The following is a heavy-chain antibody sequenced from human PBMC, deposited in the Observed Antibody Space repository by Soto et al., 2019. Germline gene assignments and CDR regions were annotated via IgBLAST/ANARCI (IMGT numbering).Heavy chain of an antibody. CDR1: GFTFSSYA. V-gene: IGHV3-23*01. D-gene: IGHD1-20*01. Sequence: GGSLRLSCAASGFTFSSYAMSWVRQAPGKGLEWVSAISGSGGSTYYADSLKGRFTIARDNSKNTLYLQMNSLRAEDTAVYYGANYKGGGRDAFDIWGQGTMVTVSS. J-gene: IGHJ3*02. CDR2: ISGSGGST. CDR3: ANYKGGGRDAFDI.